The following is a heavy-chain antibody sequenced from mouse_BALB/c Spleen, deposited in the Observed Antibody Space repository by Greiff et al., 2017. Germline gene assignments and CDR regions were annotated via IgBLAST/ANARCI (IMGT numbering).Heavy chain of an antibody. CDR3: ARGDVEVGYFDY. Sequence: QVQLKQSGAELVRPGSSVKISCKASGYAFSSYWMNWVKQRPGQGLEWIGQIYPGDGDTNYNGKFKGKATLTADKSSSTAYMQLSSLTSEDSAVYFCARGDVEVGYFDYGGQGTTLTVSS. CDR2: IYPGDGDT. CDR1: GYAFSSYW. D-gene: IGHD1-1*02. V-gene: IGHV1-80*01. J-gene: IGHJ2*01.